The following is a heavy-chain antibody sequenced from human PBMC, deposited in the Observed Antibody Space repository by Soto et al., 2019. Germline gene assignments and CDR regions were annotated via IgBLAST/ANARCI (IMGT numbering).Heavy chain of an antibody. CDR3: AGYSNSWSKYLQH. CDR2: ICHGGGA. CDR1: GGSFSGYC. D-gene: IGHD6-13*01. Sequence: PSETLSLTCAVYGGSFSGYCWSWIRQTPGERLEWVGDICHGGGANYNPSLKSRVSFSMDPSKNQFSLKLNSVMAADTAVYYCAGYSNSWSKYLQHWGQGTLVTVSS. V-gene: IGHV4-34*01. J-gene: IGHJ1*01.